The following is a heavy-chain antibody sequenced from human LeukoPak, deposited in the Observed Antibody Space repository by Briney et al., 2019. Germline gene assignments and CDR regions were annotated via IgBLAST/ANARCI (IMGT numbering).Heavy chain of an antibody. CDR3: AREGRDVNAFDY. Sequence: PSETLSLTCTVSGGSISSYYWSWIRQPPGKGLEWIGYIYYSGSTNYNPSLKSRVTISVDTSKNQFSLKLSSVTAADTAVYYCAREGRDVNAFDYWGQGTLVTVSS. V-gene: IGHV4-59*01. D-gene: IGHD5-24*01. CDR1: GGSISSYY. CDR2: IYYSGST. J-gene: IGHJ4*02.